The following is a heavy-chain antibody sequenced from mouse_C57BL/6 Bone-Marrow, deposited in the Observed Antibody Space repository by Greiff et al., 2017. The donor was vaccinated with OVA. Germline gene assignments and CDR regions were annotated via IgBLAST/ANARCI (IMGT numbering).Heavy chain of an antibody. Sequence: EVKLMESGTVLARPGASVKMSCKTSGYTFTSYWMHWVKQRPGQGLEWIGAIYPGNSATSYNQKVKGKAKLTAVTSASTAYMELSSLTNEDSAVYYCTVIYDGYLYWYFDVWGTGTTVTVSS. CDR1: GYTFTSYW. D-gene: IGHD2-3*01. V-gene: IGHV1-5*01. CDR2: IYPGNSAT. J-gene: IGHJ1*03. CDR3: TVIYDGYLYWYFDV.